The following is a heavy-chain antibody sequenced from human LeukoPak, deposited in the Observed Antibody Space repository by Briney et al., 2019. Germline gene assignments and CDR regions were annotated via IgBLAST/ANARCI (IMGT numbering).Heavy chain of an antibody. D-gene: IGHD1-26*01. CDR2: IYSGGST. Sequence: PGGSLRLSCVASGFTVSTTYMNWVRQAPGKGLEWVSVIYSGGSTYYADSLKGRFTISRDNSRNTLYLQMNSLRAEDTAVYYCASGIRAFDYWGQGALVTVSS. CDR1: GFTVSTTY. J-gene: IGHJ4*02. V-gene: IGHV3-66*01. CDR3: ASGIRAFDY.